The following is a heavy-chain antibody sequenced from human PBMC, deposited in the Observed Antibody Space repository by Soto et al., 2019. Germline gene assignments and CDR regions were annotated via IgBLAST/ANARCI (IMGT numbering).Heavy chain of an antibody. CDR3: ARDLGGWPDY. J-gene: IGHJ4*02. D-gene: IGHD2-15*01. CDR1: GYTFTSYV. Sequence: QVQLVQSGAEVKKPGASVKVSCKASGYTFTSYVMHWVRQAPGQRLEWMGWINAGNGNTEYSQKFQGRVTITRDTSASTAYMELSSLRSEDTAVYYCARDLGGWPDYWGQGTLVTVSS. CDR2: INAGNGNT. V-gene: IGHV1-3*01.